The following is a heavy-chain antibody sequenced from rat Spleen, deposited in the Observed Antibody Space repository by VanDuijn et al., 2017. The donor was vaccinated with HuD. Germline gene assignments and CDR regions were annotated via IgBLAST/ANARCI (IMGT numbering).Heavy chain of an antibody. J-gene: IGHJ3*01. Sequence: EVQLVESGGGLVQPGRSLKLSCVASGFKFNNYWMTWIRQAPGKGLEWVASITNTGGRTYYPDSVKGRFTVSRDNAKSTLYLQMDSLRSEDTATYYCARQGPLTTRVPPNWFAYWGQGTLVTVSS. V-gene: IGHV5-31*01. D-gene: IGHD1-4*01. CDR3: ARQGPLTTRVPPNWFAY. CDR2: ITNTGGRT. CDR1: GFKFNNYW.